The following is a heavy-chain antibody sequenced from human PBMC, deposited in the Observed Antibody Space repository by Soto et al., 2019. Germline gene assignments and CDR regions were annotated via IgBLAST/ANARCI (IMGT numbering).Heavy chain of an antibody. Sequence: SETLSLTCTVSGGSISSSSYYWGWIRQPPGKGLEWIGSIYYSGSTYYNPSLKSRVTISVDTSKNQFSLKLSSVTAADTAVYYCASPRGPYGSGSPNWFDPWGQGTLVTVSS. CDR1: GGSISSSSYY. CDR3: ASPRGPYGSGSPNWFDP. D-gene: IGHD3-10*01. J-gene: IGHJ5*02. V-gene: IGHV4-39*01. CDR2: IYYSGST.